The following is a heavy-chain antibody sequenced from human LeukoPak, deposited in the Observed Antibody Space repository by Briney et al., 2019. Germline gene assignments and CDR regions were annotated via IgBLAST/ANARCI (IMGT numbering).Heavy chain of an antibody. J-gene: IGHJ4*02. CDR1: GFTFSSYW. CDR2: INSDGSST. CDR3: ARGDSGSSFDY. Sequence: PGGSLRLSCANSGFTFSSYWMHWVRQAPGKGLVWVSRINSDGSSTTYAEPVKGRFTISRDNAKNTMYLQMNSLRAEDTAVYYCARGDSGSSFDYWGQGTLVTVSS. V-gene: IGHV3-74*01. D-gene: IGHD6-6*01.